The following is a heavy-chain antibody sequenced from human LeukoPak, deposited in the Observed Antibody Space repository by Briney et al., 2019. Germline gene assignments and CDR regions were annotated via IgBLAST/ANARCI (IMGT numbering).Heavy chain of an antibody. D-gene: IGHD6-13*01. CDR2: ISSSRSYI. V-gene: IGHV3-21*01. CDR1: GFTFSSYS. J-gene: IGHJ6*03. Sequence: GGSLRLSCAASGFTFSSYSMNWVRQAPGKGLEWVSFISSSRSYIYYADSVKGRFTISRDNAKNSLYLQMNSLRAEDTAVYYCAKTSSWYGGDYYYYYMDVWGKGTTVTVSS. CDR3: AKTSSWYGGDYYYYYMDV.